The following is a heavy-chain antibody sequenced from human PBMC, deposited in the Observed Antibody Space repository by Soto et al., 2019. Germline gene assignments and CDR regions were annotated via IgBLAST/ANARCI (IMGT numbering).Heavy chain of an antibody. CDR1: GYTFTNYW. D-gene: IGHD2-2*01. CDR3: ARQRCSSTSCYRNAFDI. CDR2: IYPGDSDT. Sequence: PGESLKISCKASGYTFTNYWIGWVRQVPGKGLEWMGNIYPGDSDTRYSPSFQGQVTISADKSISTAYLQWSSLKASDTAMYYCARQRCSSTSCYRNAFDIWGQGTMVTVSS. V-gene: IGHV5-51*01. J-gene: IGHJ3*02.